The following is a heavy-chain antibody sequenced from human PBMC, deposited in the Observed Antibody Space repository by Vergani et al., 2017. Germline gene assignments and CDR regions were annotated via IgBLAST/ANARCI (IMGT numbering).Heavy chain of an antibody. Sequence: QVQLVQSGSEVKKPGASVKVSCRASGYTFTNYALNWVRQAPGQGLEWMGWINSNSGNPTYAQGFKGRFVFSLDSSVSTSYLQINSLQPEDTAVYYCVRTQSGSCTGGSCYSGWFDPWGQGTLVTVCS. J-gene: IGHJ5*02. CDR1: GYTFTNYA. V-gene: IGHV7-4-1*02. D-gene: IGHD2-15*01. CDR2: INSNSGNP. CDR3: VRTQSGSCTGGSCYSGWFDP.